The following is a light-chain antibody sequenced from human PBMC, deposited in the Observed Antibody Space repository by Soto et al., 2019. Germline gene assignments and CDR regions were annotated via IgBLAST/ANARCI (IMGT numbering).Light chain of an antibody. Sequence: DIQMTQSPSTLSASVGDRVTITCRASQSISSWLAWYQQKPGKAPKLLIYKASSLESGVPSRFSGGGSGTEFTLTISSLQTDDFATYYCQQYNSYSRTFGQGTKVEIK. CDR3: QQYNSYSRT. V-gene: IGKV1-5*03. J-gene: IGKJ1*01. CDR2: KAS. CDR1: QSISSW.